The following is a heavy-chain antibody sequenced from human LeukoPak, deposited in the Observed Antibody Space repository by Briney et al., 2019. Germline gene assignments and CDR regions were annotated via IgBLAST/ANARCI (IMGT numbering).Heavy chain of an antibody. CDR3: AKDANYFDSGSYLIPFDF. CDR1: GFTFSRNA. J-gene: IGHJ4*02. V-gene: IGHV3-23*01. D-gene: IGHD3-22*01. CDR2: MSGNGVGT. Sequence: GGSLRLSCAASGFTFSRNAMNWVRQAPGKGLEWVASMSGNGVGTYYADSVKGRFNISRDNSKNTLYLQMNSLRTEDTAVYHCAKDANYFDSGSYLIPFDFWGQGTLVTVSS.